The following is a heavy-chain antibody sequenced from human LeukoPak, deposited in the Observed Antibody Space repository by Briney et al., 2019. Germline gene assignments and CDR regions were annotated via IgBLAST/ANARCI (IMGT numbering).Heavy chain of an antibody. CDR2: INHSGST. CDR3: ARRMARNLARGPQRGYSYGYVGSGEGY. CDR1: GGSFSGYY. D-gene: IGHD5-18*01. J-gene: IGHJ4*02. Sequence: PSETLSLTCAVYGGSFSGYYWSWIRQPPGKGLEWIGEINHSGSTNYNPSLKSRVTISVDTSKNLFSLKLSSVTAADTAVYYCARRMARNLARGPQRGYSYGYVGSGEGYWGQGTLVTVSS. V-gene: IGHV4-34*01.